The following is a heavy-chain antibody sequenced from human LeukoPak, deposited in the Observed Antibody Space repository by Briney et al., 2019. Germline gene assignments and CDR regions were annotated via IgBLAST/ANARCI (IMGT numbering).Heavy chain of an antibody. Sequence: SETLSLTCTVSGGSISSYYWSWIRQPAGKGLEWIGRIYTSGSTNYNPSLKSRVTMSVDTSKNQFSLKLSSVTAADTAVYYCARPPGDSRGWYQDTWFDPWGKGTLVTVSS. CDR1: GGSISSYY. D-gene: IGHD6-19*01. J-gene: IGHJ5*02. CDR3: ARPPGDSRGWYQDTWFDP. CDR2: IYTSGST. V-gene: IGHV4-4*07.